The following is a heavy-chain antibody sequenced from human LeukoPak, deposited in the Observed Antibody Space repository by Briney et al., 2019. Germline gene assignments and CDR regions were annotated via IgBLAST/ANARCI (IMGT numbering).Heavy chain of an antibody. J-gene: IGHJ5*02. CDR3: ARDSRGIAAAGGWGNWFDP. CDR1: GGSISSYY. V-gene: IGHV4-59*01. D-gene: IGHD6-13*01. Sequence: ETLSLTCTVSGGSISSYYWSWIRQPPGKGLEWIGYIYYSGSTNYNPSLKSRVTISVDTSKNQFSLKLSSVTAADTAVYYCARDSRGIAAAGGWGNWFDPWGQGTLVTVSS. CDR2: IYYSGST.